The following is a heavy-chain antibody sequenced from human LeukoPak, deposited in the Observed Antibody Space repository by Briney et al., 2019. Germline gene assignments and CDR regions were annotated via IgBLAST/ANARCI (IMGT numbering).Heavy chain of an antibody. V-gene: IGHV1-2*02. Sequence: ASVKVSCKASGYTFTGNYMHWVRQAPGQGLEWMGWINPNSGGTNYAQKFQGRVTMTRDTSISTAYMELSRLRSDDTAVYYCARDSGDGYNYRSHWFDPWGQGTLVTVSS. D-gene: IGHD5-24*01. CDR1: GYTFTGNY. CDR2: INPNSGGT. J-gene: IGHJ5*02. CDR3: ARDSGDGYNYRSHWFDP.